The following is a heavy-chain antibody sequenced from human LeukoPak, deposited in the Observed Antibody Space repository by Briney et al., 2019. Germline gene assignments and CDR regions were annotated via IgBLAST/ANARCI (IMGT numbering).Heavy chain of an antibody. CDR2: ISYDGSNK. Sequence: GGSLRLSCAGSGFTFSTCGMHWVRQAPGKGLEWVAVISYDGSNKYYADSVKGRFTISRDNSKNTLNLQMNSLRTEDTAVYYCAKGSSGWYKSALGYWGQGTLVTVSS. J-gene: IGHJ4*02. CDR1: GFTFSTCG. D-gene: IGHD6-19*01. CDR3: AKGSSGWYKSALGY. V-gene: IGHV3-30*18.